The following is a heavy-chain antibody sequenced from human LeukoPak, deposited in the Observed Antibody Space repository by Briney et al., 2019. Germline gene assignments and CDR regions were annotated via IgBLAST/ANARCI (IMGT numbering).Heavy chain of an antibody. CDR3: ARVSQQWLVQTADAFDI. Sequence: PSVKVSCKASGYTFTGYYMHWVRQAPGQGLEWMGWINPNSGGTNYAQKFQGRVTMTRDTSISTTYMELSRLRSDDTAVYYCARVSQQWLVQTADAFDIWGQGKMVTVSS. D-gene: IGHD6-19*01. V-gene: IGHV1-2*02. CDR2: INPNSGGT. J-gene: IGHJ3*02. CDR1: GYTFTGYY.